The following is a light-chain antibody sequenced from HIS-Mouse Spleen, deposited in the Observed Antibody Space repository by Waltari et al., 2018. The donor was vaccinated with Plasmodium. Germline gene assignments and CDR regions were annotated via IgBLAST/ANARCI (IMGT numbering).Light chain of an antibody. CDR1: SSDVGSSNL. J-gene: IGLJ2*01. CDR2: EGS. Sequence: QSALTQPASLSGSPGQSITISCTGTSSDVGSSNLVSWYQQHPGKAPKLMIYEGSKRPSGVANRFSGSKSGNTASLTISGLQAEDEADYYCCSYAGSSTFVVFGGGTKLTVL. V-gene: IGLV2-23*03. CDR3: CSYAGSSTFVV.